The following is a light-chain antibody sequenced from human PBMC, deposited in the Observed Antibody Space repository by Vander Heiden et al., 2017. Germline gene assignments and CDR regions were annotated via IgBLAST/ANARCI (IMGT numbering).Light chain of an antibody. J-gene: IGKJ4*01. CDR2: DAS. CDR1: QDISKY. CDR3: LQDDNLPLT. V-gene: IGKV1-33*01. Sequence: DIQMTQSPSSLSASVGDRVTITCQASQDISKYFNCYQEKPGKAPKLLIYDASNLETGVPSRISGSGSGTYFTFTISSLQPEDIATYYCLQDDNLPLTFGGGTKVEVK.